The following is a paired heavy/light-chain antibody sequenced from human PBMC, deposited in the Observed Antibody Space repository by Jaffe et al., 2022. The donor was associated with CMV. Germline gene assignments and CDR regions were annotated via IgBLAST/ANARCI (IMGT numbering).Heavy chain of an antibody. D-gene: IGHD2-15*01. CDR3: STVDQGAVAQPNNFDY. CDR1: GFPFSNAW. CDR2: IKSKTDGGTT. J-gene: IGHJ4*02. V-gene: IGHV3-15*01. Sequence: EVQLAEFGGGLVKPGGSLRLSCAASGFPFSNAWMSWVRQAPGKGLEWVGRIKSKTDGGTTAYVAPVRGRFTISRDDSKNMLYLQMNSLKAEDTAVYYCSTVDQGAVAQPNNFDYWGQGTLVTVSS.
Light chain of an antibody. Sequence: QSVLTQTPSVSGAPGQRVTISCTGSGSNIGAGYDVHWYQQLPGTAPKFLIYGNNSRPSGVPDRFSGSKSGTSASLAITGLQAEDEAVYYCQSYDSSLSGSLFGGGTKLTVL. CDR3: QSYDSSLSGSL. CDR1: GSNIGAGYD. CDR2: GNN. J-gene: IGLJ2*01. V-gene: IGLV1-40*01.